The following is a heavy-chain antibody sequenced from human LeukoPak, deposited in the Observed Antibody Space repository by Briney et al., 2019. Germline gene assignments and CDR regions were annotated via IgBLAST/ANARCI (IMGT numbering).Heavy chain of an antibody. CDR2: ISAYNGNT. V-gene: IGHV1-18*01. CDR1: GYTFTSYG. J-gene: IGHJ6*03. D-gene: IGHD6-13*01. Sequence: GASVKVSCKASGYTFTSYGISWVRQAPGQGLEWMGWISAYNGNTNYAQKLQGRVTMTTDTSTSTAYMELRSLRSDDTAVYYCARGVLSGFGSSWYYGGNYYMDVWGKGTTVTISS. CDR3: ARGVLSGFGSSWYYGGNYYMDV.